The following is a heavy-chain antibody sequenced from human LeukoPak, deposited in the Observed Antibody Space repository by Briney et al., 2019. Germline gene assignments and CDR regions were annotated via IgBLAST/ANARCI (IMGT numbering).Heavy chain of an antibody. Sequence: ASVKVSCKASGYTFTGYYMHWGRQAPGQGLGWMGWINPNSGGTNYAQKFQGWVTMTRDTSISTAYMELSRLRSDDTAVYYCARDHCSGGRCYLHYWGQGTLVTVSS. CDR3: ARDHCSGGRCYLHY. V-gene: IGHV1-2*04. J-gene: IGHJ4*02. CDR1: GYTFTGYY. CDR2: INPNSGGT. D-gene: IGHD2-15*01.